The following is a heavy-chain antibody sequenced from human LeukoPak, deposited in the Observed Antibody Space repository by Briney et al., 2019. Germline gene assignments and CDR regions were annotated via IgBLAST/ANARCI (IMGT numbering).Heavy chain of an antibody. D-gene: IGHD6-19*01. CDR1: GGSFSGYY. CDR3: ARKYSSGYYVDY. CDR2: INHSGST. Sequence: KPSETLSLTCAVYGGSFSGYYWSWIRQPPGKGLEWIGEINHSGSTNYNPSLKSRVTISVDTSKNQFSLKLSSVTAADTAVYYCARKYSSGYYVDYWGQGTLVTVSS. J-gene: IGHJ4*01. V-gene: IGHV4-34*01.